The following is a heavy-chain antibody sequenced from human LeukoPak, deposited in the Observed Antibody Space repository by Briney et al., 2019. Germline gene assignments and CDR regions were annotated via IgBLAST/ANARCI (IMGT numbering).Heavy chain of an antibody. Sequence: GGSLRLSCAASGFTFSHYGMNWVRHTPGKGLEWVSGIRSNGITTYYADSVKGRFTTSRDNSKNTVYLQMNSLRAEDTAVYYCARHLLWFGELSGGFDYWGQGTLVTVSS. V-gene: IGHV3-23*01. J-gene: IGHJ4*02. CDR2: IRSNGITT. D-gene: IGHD3-10*01. CDR3: ARHLLWFGELSGGFDY. CDR1: GFTFSHYG.